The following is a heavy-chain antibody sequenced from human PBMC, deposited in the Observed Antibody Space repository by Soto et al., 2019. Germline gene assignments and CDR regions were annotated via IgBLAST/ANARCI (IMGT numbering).Heavy chain of an antibody. V-gene: IGHV4-31*03. J-gene: IGHJ4*02. D-gene: IGHD2-15*01. CDR3: ERASPGYCSGGSCYRFDY. Sequence: QVQLQESGPGLVKPSQTLSLTCTVSGGSISSGGYYWSWIRQHPGKGLEWIGYIYYSGSTYYNPSLKRRVTIAVDTYKNQFSLKLSAVTAAYTAVYYCERASPGYCSGGSCYRFDYWGQGTLVTVSS. CDR2: IYYSGST. CDR1: GGSISSGGYY.